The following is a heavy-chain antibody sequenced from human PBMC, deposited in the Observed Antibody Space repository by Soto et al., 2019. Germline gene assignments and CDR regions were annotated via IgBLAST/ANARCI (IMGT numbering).Heavy chain of an antibody. Sequence: SETLSLTCTVSGGSISSGPYSWGWIRQPPGKGLEWIGTFYYSGSTNYNPSLESRVTISVDTSRNQFSLKLSSVTAADTAVYYCARRYGGNFDYWGQGTLVTVSS. V-gene: IGHV4-39*07. CDR3: ARRYGGNFDY. CDR1: GGSISSGPYS. CDR2: FYYSGST. J-gene: IGHJ4*02. D-gene: IGHD1-26*01.